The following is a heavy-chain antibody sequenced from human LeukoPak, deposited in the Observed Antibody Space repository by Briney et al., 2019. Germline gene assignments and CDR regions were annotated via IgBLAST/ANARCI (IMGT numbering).Heavy chain of an antibody. CDR1: GGTFSSYA. CDR3: AGGVVMDVLGYGMDV. J-gene: IGHJ6*02. Sequence: ASVKVSCQASGGTFSSYAIGWVRQAPGQGLEWMGGIIPIFGTANYAQKFQGRVTITADESTSTAYMELSSLRSEDTAVYYCAGGVVMDVLGYGMDVWGQGTTVTVSS. D-gene: IGHD3-3*01. V-gene: IGHV1-69*13. CDR2: IIPIFGTA.